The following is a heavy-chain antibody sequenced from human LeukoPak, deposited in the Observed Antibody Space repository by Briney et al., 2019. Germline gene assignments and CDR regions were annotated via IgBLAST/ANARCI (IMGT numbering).Heavy chain of an antibody. CDR1: GFTVSSSY. CDR2: LYSAGNT. J-gene: IGHJ3*02. V-gene: IGHV3-66*02. D-gene: IGHD3-22*01. Sequence: GGSLRLSCAASGFTVSSSYMGWVRQASGKGLDWASVLYSAGNTFYPDSVKGRFTISRDNSQNMLFLQMDSLRAEDTAVYYCARLSHSSEYGAFDIWGQGTLVTVSS. CDR3: ARLSHSSEYGAFDI.